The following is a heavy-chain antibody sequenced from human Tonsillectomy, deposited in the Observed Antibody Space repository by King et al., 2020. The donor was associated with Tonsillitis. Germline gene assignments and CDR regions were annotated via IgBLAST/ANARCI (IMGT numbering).Heavy chain of an antibody. CDR3: AKEGPYDFWSGYPFDY. D-gene: IGHD3-3*01. Sequence: VQLVESGGGLVQPGGSLRLSCAASGFTFSSYAMSWVRQAPVKGLEWVSAISGSGGSTYYADSVKGRFTSSSDNSKNTLYLEMNSLRAEDTAVYYGAKEGPYDFWSGYPFDYWGQGTLVTVSS. J-gene: IGHJ4*02. CDR1: GFTFSSYA. V-gene: IGHV3-23*04. CDR2: ISGSGGST.